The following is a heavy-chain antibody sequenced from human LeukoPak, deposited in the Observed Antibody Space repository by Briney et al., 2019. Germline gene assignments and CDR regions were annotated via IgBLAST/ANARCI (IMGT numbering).Heavy chain of an antibody. J-gene: IGHJ4*02. CDR2: INTNTGNP. Sequence: ASVKVSCKASGYTFTSYAMNWVRQAPGQGLEWMGWINTNTGNPTYAQGFTGRFVFSLDTSVSTAYLQISSLKAEDTAVYYCAVLDSGYDDDYWGQGTLVTVPS. D-gene: IGHD5-12*01. CDR3: AVLDSGYDDDY. V-gene: IGHV7-4-1*02. CDR1: GYTFTSYA.